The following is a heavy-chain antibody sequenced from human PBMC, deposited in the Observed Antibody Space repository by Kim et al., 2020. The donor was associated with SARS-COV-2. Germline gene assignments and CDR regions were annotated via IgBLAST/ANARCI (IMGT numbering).Heavy chain of an antibody. CDR1: GFTFSNYA. J-gene: IGHJ4*02. V-gene: IGHV3-23*03. CDR3: AKVPYTSDYPFDY. CDR2: IYGGGSST. Sequence: GGSLRLSCVASGFTFSNYAMSWVRQAPGKGLEWVAVIYGGGSSTYYADSVEGRFTISRDNSQNTLYLEMNSLRVEDTALYYCAKVPYTSDYPFDYWGQGTLVTVSS. D-gene: IGHD3-22*01.